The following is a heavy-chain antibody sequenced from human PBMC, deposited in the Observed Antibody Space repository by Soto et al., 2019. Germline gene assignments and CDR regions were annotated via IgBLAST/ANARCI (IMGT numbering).Heavy chain of an antibody. J-gene: IGHJ6*03. V-gene: IGHV4-59*01. CDR2: IYYSGST. D-gene: IGHD2-2*03. CDR1: GGSISSYY. CDR3: ERIGPSLDIVVVPAVYYYYYMDV. Sequence: SETLSLTCTVSGGSISSYYWSWIRQPPGKGLEWIGYIYYSGSTNYNPSLKSRVTISVDTSKNQFSLKLSSVTAADTAVYYCERIGPSLDIVVVPAVYYYYYMDVWGKGTTVTVSS.